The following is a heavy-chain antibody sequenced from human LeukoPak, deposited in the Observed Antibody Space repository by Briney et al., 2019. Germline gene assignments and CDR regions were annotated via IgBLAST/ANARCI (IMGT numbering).Heavy chain of an antibody. CDR3: ARDRGYSYGYDAFDI. J-gene: IGHJ3*02. CDR1: GYSISSYY. Sequence: PSETLSLTCTVSGYSISSYYWSWIRQPPGKGLEWIGYIYYSGSTNYNPSLKSRVTISVDTSKNQFSLKLSSVTAADTAVYYCARDRGYSYGYDAFDIWGQGTMVTVSS. D-gene: IGHD5-18*01. CDR2: IYYSGST. V-gene: IGHV4-59*01.